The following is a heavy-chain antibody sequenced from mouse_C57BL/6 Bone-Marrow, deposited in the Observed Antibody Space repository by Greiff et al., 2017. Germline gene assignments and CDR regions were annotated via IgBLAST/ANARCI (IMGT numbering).Heavy chain of an antibody. D-gene: IGHD1-1*01. CDR2: IYPRSGST. CDR3: AKSYGSSWYFDV. V-gene: IGHV1-81*01. J-gene: IGHJ1*03. CDR1: GYTFTSYG. Sequence: VQLQQSGAELARPGASVKLSCKASGYTFTSYGISWVKQRTGQGLEWIGEIYPRSGSTYYNEKFKGKATLTADKSSSTAYMELRSLTSEDSAVYFCAKSYGSSWYFDVWGTGTTVTVSS.